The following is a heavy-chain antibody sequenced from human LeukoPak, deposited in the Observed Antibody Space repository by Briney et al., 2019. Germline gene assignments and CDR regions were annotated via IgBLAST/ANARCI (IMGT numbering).Heavy chain of an antibody. D-gene: IGHD4-17*01. CDR1: GGSISSSSYY. CDR2: INHTGST. V-gene: IGHV4-39*07. CDR3: ARVGYPTQRRVLSTVTIPTAGAFDI. Sequence: SETLSPTCTVSGGSISSSSYYWGWIRQPPGKGLEWFGEINHTGSTQYNPSLKSRVSISVDTSKNQFSLRLTSVTAADTAVYHCARVGYPTQRRVLSTVTIPTAGAFDIWGQGTLVTVSS. J-gene: IGHJ3*02.